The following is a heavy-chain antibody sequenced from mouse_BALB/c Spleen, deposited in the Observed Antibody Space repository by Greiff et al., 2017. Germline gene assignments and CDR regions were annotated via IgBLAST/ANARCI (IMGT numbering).Heavy chain of an antibody. CDR1: GYSFTGYN. J-gene: IGHJ4*01. D-gene: IGHD2-1*01. Sequence: EVQLQQSGPELGKPGASVKISCKASGYSFTGYNMYWVKQSHRKSLEWIGYIDPYNGGTSYNQKSKGKATLTVDKSSSTAYMHLNSLTSEDSAIYYCARSGGNYEGYAMDHWGQGTSVTVSS. CDR2: IDPYNGGT. V-gene: IGHV1S135*01. CDR3: ARSGGNYEGYAMDH.